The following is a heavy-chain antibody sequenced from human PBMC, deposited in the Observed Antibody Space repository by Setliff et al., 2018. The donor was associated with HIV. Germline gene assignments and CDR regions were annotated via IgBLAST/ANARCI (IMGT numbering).Heavy chain of an antibody. CDR1: GYTFTNYY. CDR2: VDPEDGET. J-gene: IGHJ6*03. D-gene: IGHD3-10*01. V-gene: IGHV1-69-2*01. CDR3: ATRSFGSLGFYFYYMDV. Sequence: ASVKVSCKTSGYTFTNYYMHWVRQAPGKGLEWVGRVDPEDGETVYPEKFQGRVTITADTSTDTAFMELSSLRSEDTAVYYCATRSFGSLGFYFYYMDVWGKGTTVTVS.